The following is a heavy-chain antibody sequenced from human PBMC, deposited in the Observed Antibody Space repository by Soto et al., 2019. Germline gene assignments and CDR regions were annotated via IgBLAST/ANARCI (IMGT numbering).Heavy chain of an antibody. D-gene: IGHD1-26*01. Sequence: PSETLSLTCAVSGASISNTDWWSWVRQPPGKGLEWIGEIYHSGTTNCDPSLKSRVTISLDKSKSLFSLTLTSLTAADTAVYYCAIPGAGDFDYWGRGTLVTVSS. J-gene: IGHJ4*02. CDR1: GASISNTDW. V-gene: IGHV4-4*02. CDR3: AIPGAGDFDY. CDR2: IYHSGTT.